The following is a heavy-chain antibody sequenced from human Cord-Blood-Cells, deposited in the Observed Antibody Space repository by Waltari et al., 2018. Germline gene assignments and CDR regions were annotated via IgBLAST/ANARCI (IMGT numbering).Heavy chain of an antibody. Sequence: QVQLVQSGAEVKKPGSSVKVSCKASGGTFSSYAISWVRQAPGQGLEWMGGIIPIFGTANYAQKFQGRGTITANESSSTAYMELSSVRSEDTAVYYCARALTGDLNDFDYWGQGTLVTVSS. CDR2: IIPIFGTA. J-gene: IGHJ4*02. D-gene: IGHD7-27*01. V-gene: IGHV1-69*01. CDR3: ARALTGDLNDFDY. CDR1: GGTFSSYA.